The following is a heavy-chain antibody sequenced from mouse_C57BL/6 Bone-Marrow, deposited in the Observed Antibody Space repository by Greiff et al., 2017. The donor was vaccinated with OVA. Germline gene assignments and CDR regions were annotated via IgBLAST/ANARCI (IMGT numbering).Heavy chain of an antibody. J-gene: IGHJ4*01. CDR3: VYYGSSYAMDY. Sequence: EVHLVESGAGLVQPKGSLKLSCAASGFSFNTYAMNWVRQAPGKGLEWVARIRSKSNNYATYYADSVKDRFTISRDDSESMLYLQMNNLKTEDTAMYYCVYYGSSYAMDYWGQGTSVTVSS. D-gene: IGHD1-1*01. V-gene: IGHV10-1*01. CDR2: IRSKSNNYAT. CDR1: GFSFNTYA.